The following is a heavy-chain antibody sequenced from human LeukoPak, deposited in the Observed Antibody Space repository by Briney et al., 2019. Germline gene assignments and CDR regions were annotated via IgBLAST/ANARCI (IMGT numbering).Heavy chain of an antibody. CDR1: GFTFNTYA. J-gene: IGHJ4*02. V-gene: IGHV3-23*01. Sequence: GGSLRLSGAASGFTFNTYAIYWVRQAPGKGLEWVSGICGSGGCTYYADSVKGRFTISRDNSKNTVYLQMNSLTADDTAVYYCAKTTVGYSSGRYPGWPADCWGQGTLVTVSP. CDR2: ICGSGGCT. CDR3: AKTTVGYSSGRYPGWPADC. D-gene: IGHD6-19*01.